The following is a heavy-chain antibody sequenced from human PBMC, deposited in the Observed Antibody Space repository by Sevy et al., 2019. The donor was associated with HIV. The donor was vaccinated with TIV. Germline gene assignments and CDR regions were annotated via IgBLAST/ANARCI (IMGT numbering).Heavy chain of an antibody. Sequence: GGSLRLSCAASGFNFRIYGMHWVSQAPGKGLEWVAIIGYDGSNKYYADSVKGRFTISIDNSKNTLSLQMNSLRAEDTAVYYCVRGRDYGNFDYWGQGTLVTVSS. D-gene: IGHD4-17*01. CDR1: GFNFRIYG. V-gene: IGHV3-33*01. CDR2: IGYDGSNK. CDR3: VRGRDYGNFDY. J-gene: IGHJ4*02.